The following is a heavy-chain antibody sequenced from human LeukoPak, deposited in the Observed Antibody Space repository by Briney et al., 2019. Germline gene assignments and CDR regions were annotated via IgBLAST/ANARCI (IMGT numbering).Heavy chain of an antibody. V-gene: IGHV4-30-2*01. Sequence: PSQTLSLTCAVSGGSISSGGYSWSWIRQPPGKGLEWIGYIYHSGSTYYNPSLKSRVTISVDRSKNQFSLKLSSVTAADTAVYYCARYDIAVAGTDYWGQGTLVTVSS. D-gene: IGHD6-19*01. CDR1: GGSISSGGYS. CDR2: IYHSGST. J-gene: IGHJ4*02. CDR3: ARYDIAVAGTDY.